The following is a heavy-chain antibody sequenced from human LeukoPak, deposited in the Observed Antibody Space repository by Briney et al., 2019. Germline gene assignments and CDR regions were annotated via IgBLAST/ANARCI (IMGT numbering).Heavy chain of an antibody. J-gene: IGHJ4*02. CDR3: ARETVAGLQYYFDY. V-gene: IGHV3-53*01. CDR1: GFTVSSNY. D-gene: IGHD6-19*01. CDR2: IYSGGST. Sequence: PGGSLRLSCAASGFTVSSNYMSWVRRAPGKGLGGGSVIYSGGSTYNADSVKGRFTISRDNSKNTLYLQMNSLRAEDTAVYYCARETVAGLQYYFDYWGQGTLVTVSS.